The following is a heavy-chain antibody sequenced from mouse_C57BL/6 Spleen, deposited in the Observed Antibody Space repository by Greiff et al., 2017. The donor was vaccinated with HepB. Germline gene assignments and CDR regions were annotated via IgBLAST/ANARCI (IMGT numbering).Heavy chain of an antibody. CDR3: ARRADYSWYFDV. V-gene: IGHV1-18*01. D-gene: IGHD2-4*01. CDR2: INPNNGGT. J-gene: IGHJ1*03. CDR1: GYTFTDYN. Sequence: EVKLVESGPELVKPGASVKIPCKASGYTFTDYNMDWVKQSHGKSLEWIGDINPNNGGTIYNQKFKGKATLTVDKSSSTAYMELRSLTSEDTAVYYCARRADYSWYFDVWGTGTTVTVSS.